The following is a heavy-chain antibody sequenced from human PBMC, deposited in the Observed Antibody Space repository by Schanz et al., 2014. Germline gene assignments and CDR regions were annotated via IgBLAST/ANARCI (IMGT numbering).Heavy chain of an antibody. CDR2: IRYDGSNE. J-gene: IGHJ2*01. V-gene: IGHV3-30*02. CDR3: AKGQGAVINNWYFDL. CDR1: GFTFTNLG. Sequence: QVQLVESGGGVVQPGRSLRLSCAASGFTFTNLGMHWVRRAPGKGLEWVAFIRYDGSNENYADSVKGRFTISRDNSINTLSLQMNSLSADDTAVYYCAKGQGAVINNWYFDLWGRGTLVTVSS. D-gene: IGHD2-21*01.